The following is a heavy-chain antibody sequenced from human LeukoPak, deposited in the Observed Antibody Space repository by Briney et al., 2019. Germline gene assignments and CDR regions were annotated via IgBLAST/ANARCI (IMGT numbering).Heavy chain of an antibody. D-gene: IGHD2-21*02. CDR3: ARGAYCGGDCYSLLDS. V-gene: IGHV3-48*03. Sequence: GGSLRLSCAASGFTFRIYEMSCVRQAPGKGREWSSYISSSGRTIYYADSVTGRFTISRDNAKNSLFLQMNSLRAEDTAVYYCARGAYCGGDCYSLLDSWGQGTLVTVSS. CDR2: ISSSGRTI. CDR1: GFTFRIYE. J-gene: IGHJ4*02.